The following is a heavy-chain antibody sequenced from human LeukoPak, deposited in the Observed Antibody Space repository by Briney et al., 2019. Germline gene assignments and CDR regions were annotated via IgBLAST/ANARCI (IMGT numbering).Heavy chain of an antibody. CDR2: INPSGGST. Sequence: ASVKVSCKASGYTFTSYYMHWVRQAPGQGLEWMGIINPSGGSTSYAQKFQGRVTMTRDTSTSTVYMELSSLRSEDTAVYYCARGMVRTIYYYCYMDVWGKGTTVTVSS. CDR3: ARGMVRTIYYYCYMDV. J-gene: IGHJ6*03. CDR1: GYTFTSYY. V-gene: IGHV1-46*01. D-gene: IGHD3-10*01.